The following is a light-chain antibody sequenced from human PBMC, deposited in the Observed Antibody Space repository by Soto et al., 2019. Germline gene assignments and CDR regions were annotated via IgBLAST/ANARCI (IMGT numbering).Light chain of an antibody. J-gene: IGKJ4*01. Sequence: DIQLTQSPSFLSASVGDRVTITCRASQGISSYLAWYQQIPGKAPKLLIYAASTLQSGVPSRFSGSGSGTEFTLTISSLQPEDFATYHCQQLNSYPLTFGGGTKVEIK. V-gene: IGKV1-9*01. CDR3: QQLNSYPLT. CDR2: AAS. CDR1: QGISSY.